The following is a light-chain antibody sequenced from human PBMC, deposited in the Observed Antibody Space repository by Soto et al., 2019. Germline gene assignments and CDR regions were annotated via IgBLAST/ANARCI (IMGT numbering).Light chain of an antibody. V-gene: IGKV3-15*01. CDR3: QQHSPDART. CDR2: EAS. Sequence: ASQSVSSWLAWYQQRPGKAPKLLIYEASYMDTGIPARFSGSGSGTEYNLAISCLQSGEFALYICQQHSPDARTFGQGTKVDIK. J-gene: IGKJ1*01. CDR1: QSVSSW.